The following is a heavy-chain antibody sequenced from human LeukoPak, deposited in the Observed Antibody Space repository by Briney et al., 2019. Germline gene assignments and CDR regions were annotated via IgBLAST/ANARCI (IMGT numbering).Heavy chain of an antibody. D-gene: IGHD4-17*01. Sequence: ASVKVSCKASGYTFTSYYMHWVRQAPGQGLEWMGIINPSGGSTSYAQKFQGRVTMTRDMSTSTIYMELSSLRSEDTAVYYCARGYGDQSSYYYYYMDVWGKGTTVTVSS. CDR3: ARGYGDQSSYYYYYMDV. CDR2: INPSGGST. CDR1: GYTFTSYY. V-gene: IGHV1-46*01. J-gene: IGHJ6*03.